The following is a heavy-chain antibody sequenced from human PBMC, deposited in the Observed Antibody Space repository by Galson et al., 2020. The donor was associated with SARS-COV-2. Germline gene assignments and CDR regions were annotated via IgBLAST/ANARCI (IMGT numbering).Heavy chain of an antibody. D-gene: IGHD3-16*02. J-gene: IGHJ4*02. CDR3: ARDGWLRLGEVSLHLNS. V-gene: IGHV3-30*04. CDR1: GFTFSSHS. Sequence: GGSLRLSCAASGFTFSSHSMHWVRQAPGKGLEWVAVISYDGRNKYYADSVKGRFTISRDNSKNTLYLQMNSLRAEDTSIYYCARDGWLRLGEVSLHLNSWGQGTLVTVSS. CDR2: ISYDGRNK.